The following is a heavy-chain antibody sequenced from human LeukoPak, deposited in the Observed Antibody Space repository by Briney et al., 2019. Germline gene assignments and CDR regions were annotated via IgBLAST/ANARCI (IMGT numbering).Heavy chain of an antibody. CDR2: ISAYNGNT. D-gene: IGHD4-17*01. Sequence: ASVKVSCKASGYTFTSYGISWVRQAPGQGLEWMGWISAYNGNTNYAQKLQGRVTMTTDTSTSTAYMELRSLRSDDTAVYYCARDPYGDYVSPYYYMDVWGKGTTVTVSS. V-gene: IGHV1-18*01. CDR1: GYTFTSYG. J-gene: IGHJ6*03. CDR3: ARDPYGDYVSPYYYMDV.